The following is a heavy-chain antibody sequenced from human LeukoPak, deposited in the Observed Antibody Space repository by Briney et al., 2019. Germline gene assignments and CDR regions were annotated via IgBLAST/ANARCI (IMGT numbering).Heavy chain of an antibody. CDR2: INSDGHST. D-gene: IGHD2-8*01. CDR1: GFPFSRYW. Sequence: PGGSLRLSCAASGFPFSRYWMHWVRQAPGKGLVWVSHINSDGHSTTYAASVKGRFTISRDNAKNTLYLQMDSLRAEDTAVYYCACKRTYDHYYMDVWGKGTTVSVSS. V-gene: IGHV3-74*01. CDR3: ACKRTYDHYYMDV. J-gene: IGHJ6*03.